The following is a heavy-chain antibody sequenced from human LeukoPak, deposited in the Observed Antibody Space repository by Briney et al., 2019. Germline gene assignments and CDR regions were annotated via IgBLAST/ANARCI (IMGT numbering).Heavy chain of an antibody. CDR3: VRGTGY. Sequence: GGSLRLFCSVSGFTFSTYVMHWVRQAPGKGLEYVSAISSNGDNTYYADSVKGRFTISRDNSKNTLYLQMSSLRADDTAVYYCVRGTGYWGQGTLVTVSS. J-gene: IGHJ4*02. CDR2: ISSNGDNT. V-gene: IGHV3-64D*06. CDR1: GFTFSTYV.